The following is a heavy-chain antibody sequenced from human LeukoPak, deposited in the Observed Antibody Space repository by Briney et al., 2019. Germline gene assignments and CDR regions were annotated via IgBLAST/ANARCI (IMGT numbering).Heavy chain of an antibody. CDR1: GGSISSYY. D-gene: IGHD2-21*02. CDR3: ARDPQVYCGGDCYSKSNAFDI. J-gene: IGHJ3*02. Sequence: PSETLSLTCTVSGGSISSYYWSWIRQPPGKGLEWIGYIYYSGSTNYNPSLKSRVTISVDTSKNQFSLKLSSVTAADTAVYYCARDPQVYCGGDCYSKSNAFDIWGQGTMVTVSS. V-gene: IGHV4-59*12. CDR2: IYYSGST.